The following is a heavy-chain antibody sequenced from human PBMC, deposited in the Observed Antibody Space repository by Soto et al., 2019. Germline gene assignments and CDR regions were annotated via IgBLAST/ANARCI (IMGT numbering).Heavy chain of an antibody. CDR1: GFTFSSYA. Sequence: GGSLRLSCAASGFTFSSYAMSWVRQAPGKGLEWVSAISGSGGSTYYADSVKGRFTISRDNSKNTLYLQMNSLRAEDTAVYYCAKEVPPYYDILTGYYQSAFDIWGQGTMVTVSS. J-gene: IGHJ3*02. V-gene: IGHV3-23*01. D-gene: IGHD3-9*01. CDR3: AKEVPPYYDILTGYYQSAFDI. CDR2: ISGSGGST.